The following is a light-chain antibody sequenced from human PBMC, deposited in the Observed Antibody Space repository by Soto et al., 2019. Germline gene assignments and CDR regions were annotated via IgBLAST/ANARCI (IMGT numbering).Light chain of an antibody. J-gene: IGKJ4*01. V-gene: IGKV3-15*01. CDR2: GAS. CDR3: QQYNNWPPLI. Sequence: EIEMTQSPATLSVPPGERATLSCRASQSVSSNLAWYQQKPGQAPRLLIYGASTRATGIPARFSGSGSGTEFTLTISSLQSEDFAVYYCQQYNNWPPLIFGGGTKVEIK. CDR1: QSVSSN.